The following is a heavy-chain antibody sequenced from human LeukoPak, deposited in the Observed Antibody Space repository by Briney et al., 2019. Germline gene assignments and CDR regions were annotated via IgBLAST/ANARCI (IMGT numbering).Heavy chain of an antibody. CDR1: GGSISSGSYY. Sequence: TSETLSLTCTVSGGSISSGSYYWGWIRQPPGKGLEWIGSIYYSGSTYYKPSLKSRVTISLDTSKNQFSLKLSSVTAADTAVYYCARVLVRGAAGFDPWGQGTLVTVSS. CDR2: IYYSGST. V-gene: IGHV4-39*07. J-gene: IGHJ5*02. D-gene: IGHD3-10*01. CDR3: ARVLVRGAAGFDP.